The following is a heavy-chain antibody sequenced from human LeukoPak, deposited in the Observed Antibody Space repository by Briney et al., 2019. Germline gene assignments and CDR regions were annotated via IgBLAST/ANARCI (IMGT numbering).Heavy chain of an antibody. V-gene: IGHV3-21*01. Sequence: GGSLTLSCAASGYTFSDLSVNWVRQAPGKGLEWVSSISVRSKYRYYADSVRGRFTISRDDARDSLFLQMNSLRAEDTAVYFCVRLRRNSDRSGYYYYYDYWGQGTLVTVSS. CDR3: VRLRRNSDRSGYYYYYDY. CDR2: ISVRSKYR. J-gene: IGHJ4*02. CDR1: GYTFSDLS. D-gene: IGHD3-22*01.